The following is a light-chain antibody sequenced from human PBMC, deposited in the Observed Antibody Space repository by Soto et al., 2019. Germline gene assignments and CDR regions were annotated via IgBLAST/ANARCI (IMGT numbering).Light chain of an antibody. J-gene: IGKJ5*01. V-gene: IGKV3-15*01. CDR1: QSVSSN. Sequence: EIVLTQSPATLSVSPGERATLSCRASQSVSSNLAWYQQKPGQAPRLLIYGASTRATGIPARFSGSGSGTEFTLTISSLQSEDLATYYCQQLNTYPITFGQGTDWRL. CDR3: QQLNTYPIT. CDR2: GAS.